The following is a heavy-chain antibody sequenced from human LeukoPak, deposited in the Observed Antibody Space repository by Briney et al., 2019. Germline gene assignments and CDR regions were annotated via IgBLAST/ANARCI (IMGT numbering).Heavy chain of an antibody. CDR3: ARELTRGYYFDY. V-gene: IGHV3-48*03. CDR1: GFTFSSYE. D-gene: IGHD1-1*01. CDR2: ISSSGSTI. Sequence: GGSLRLSCAASGFTFSSYEMNWVRQAPGKGLEWVSYISSSGSTIYYADSVKGRFTISRDNAKNSLYLQMNSLRAEDTAVYYCARELTRGYYFDYWGQGTLVTVSS. J-gene: IGHJ4*02.